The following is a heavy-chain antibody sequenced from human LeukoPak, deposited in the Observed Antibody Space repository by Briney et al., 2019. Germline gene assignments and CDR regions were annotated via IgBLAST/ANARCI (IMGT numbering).Heavy chain of an antibody. CDR2: ITPVLGVA. Sequence: SVKVSCKASGGSFSSYGFTWVRQAPGQGLEWMGRITPVLGVANYAQKFQGRVSIIADKFTSTVYMELSSLRSEDTAVYYCARARRVRGVSPEYSWFDPWGQGTLVTVSS. CDR1: GGSFSSYG. J-gene: IGHJ5*02. D-gene: IGHD3-10*01. V-gene: IGHV1-69*04. CDR3: ARARRVRGVSPEYSWFDP.